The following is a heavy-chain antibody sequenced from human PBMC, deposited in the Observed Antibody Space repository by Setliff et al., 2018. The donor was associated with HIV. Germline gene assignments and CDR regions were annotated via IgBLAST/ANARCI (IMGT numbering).Heavy chain of an antibody. CDR2: IIPIFGTA. J-gene: IGHJ3*02. D-gene: IGHD7-27*01. CDR3: ASWGSIGARARAFDI. CDR1: ANSFATYW. Sequence: PGESLKISCQGSANSFATYWIGWVRQAPGQGLEWMGGIIPIFGTANYAQNLQGRVTMTTDTSTSTAYMELRSLRSEDTAVYYCASWGSIGARARAFDIWGQGTMVTVSS. V-gene: IGHV1-18*04.